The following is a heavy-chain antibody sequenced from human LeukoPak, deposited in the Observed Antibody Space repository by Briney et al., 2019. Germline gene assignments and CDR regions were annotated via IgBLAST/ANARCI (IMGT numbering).Heavy chain of an antibody. CDR3: ARSFSRGLLRWFDP. D-gene: IGHD2-15*01. J-gene: IGHJ5*02. CDR2: MYNSGST. V-gene: IGHV4-59*08. Sequence: SETLSLTCTVSGGSISGSYWSWIRQPPGKGLEWIAYMYNSGSTNYNPSLKSRVTISIDTSKNQFSLKLSSVTAADTAVYYCARSFSRGLLRWFDPWGQGTLVTVSS. CDR1: GGSISGSY.